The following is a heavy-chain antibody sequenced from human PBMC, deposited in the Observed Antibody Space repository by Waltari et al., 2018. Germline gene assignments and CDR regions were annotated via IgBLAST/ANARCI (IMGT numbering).Heavy chain of an antibody. V-gene: IGHV4-59*01. CDR2: IYYSGST. Sequence: QVQLQESGPGLVKPSETLSLTCTVSGGSISSYYWSWIRQPPGKGLEWIGYIYYSGSTNYNPSLKSRVTISVDTSKNQFSLKLSSVTAADTAVYYCARERGANTQRGWFDPWGQGTLVTVSS. CDR3: ARERGANTQRGWFDP. J-gene: IGHJ5*02. D-gene: IGHD2-2*02. CDR1: GGSISSYY.